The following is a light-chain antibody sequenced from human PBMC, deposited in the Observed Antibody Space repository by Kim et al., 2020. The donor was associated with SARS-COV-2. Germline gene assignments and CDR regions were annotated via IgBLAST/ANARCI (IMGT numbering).Light chain of an antibody. CDR1: QSISSW. CDR3: QQYDSHPYT. J-gene: IGKJ2*01. Sequence: DIQMTQSPSILSASVGDRVTITCRASQSISSWLAWYQQKPGKAPKPLISKASDLEGGVPSRFSGRGSGTEFTLTINTLQPDDFATYSCQQYDSHPYTFGQGTKLEIK. CDR2: KAS. V-gene: IGKV1-5*03.